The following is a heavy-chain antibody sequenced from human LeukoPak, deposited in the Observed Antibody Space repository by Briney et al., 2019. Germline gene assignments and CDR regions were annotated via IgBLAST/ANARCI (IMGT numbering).Heavy chain of an antibody. V-gene: IGHV3-74*01. CDR1: GFTFSSYW. Sequence: GGSLRLSCAASGFTFSSYWMHWVRQAPGKGLVWVSPINSDGSSTSYADSVKGRFTISRDNAKNTLYLQMNSLRAEDTAVYYCATGRGNLGYCSGGSCYGGAFDIWGQGTMVTVSS. CDR3: ATGRGNLGYCSGGSCYGGAFDI. D-gene: IGHD2-15*01. CDR2: INSDGSST. J-gene: IGHJ3*02.